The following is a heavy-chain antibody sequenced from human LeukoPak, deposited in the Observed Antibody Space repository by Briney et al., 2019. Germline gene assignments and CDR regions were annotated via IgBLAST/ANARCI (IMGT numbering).Heavy chain of an antibody. CDR2: ISSSSSTI. V-gene: IGHV3-48*01. J-gene: IGHJ5*02. CDR3: ARDPHGIAAAHGWFDP. Sequence: GGSLRLSCAASGFTFSSYSMNWVRQAPGKGLEWVSYISSSSSTIYYADSVKGRFTISRDNAKNSLYLQMNSLRAEDTAVYYCARDPHGIAAAHGWFDPWGQGTLVTVSS. D-gene: IGHD6-13*01. CDR1: GFTFSSYS.